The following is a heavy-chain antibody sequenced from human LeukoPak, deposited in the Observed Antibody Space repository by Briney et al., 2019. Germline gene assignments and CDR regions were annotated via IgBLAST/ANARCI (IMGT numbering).Heavy chain of an antibody. CDR1: GGSISSSSYY. V-gene: IGHV4-39*01. CDR2: IYYSGST. CDR3: ARSLSTYERRFDY. D-gene: IGHD3-3*01. J-gene: IGHJ4*02. Sequence: SETLSLTCTVSGGSISSSSYYWGWIRQPPGKGLEWIGSIYYSGSTYYNPSLKSRVTISVDTSKNQFSLKLSSVTAADTAVYFCARSLSTYERRFDYWGQGTLVTVSS.